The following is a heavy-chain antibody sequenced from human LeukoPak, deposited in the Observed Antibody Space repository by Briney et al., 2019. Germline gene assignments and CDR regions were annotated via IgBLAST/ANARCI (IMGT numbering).Heavy chain of an antibody. D-gene: IGHD1-26*01. CDR3: AREIVGAIL. CDR2: IYYSGST. J-gene: IGHJ4*02. V-gene: IGHV4-39*07. CDR1: GGSISSSSYY. Sequence: SETLSLTCTVSGGSISSSSYYWGWIRQPPGKGLEWIGSIYYSGSTYYNLSLKSPVNISVDTSKIQFSLKLSSVTAADTAVYYWAREIVGAILWGQGTLVTVSS.